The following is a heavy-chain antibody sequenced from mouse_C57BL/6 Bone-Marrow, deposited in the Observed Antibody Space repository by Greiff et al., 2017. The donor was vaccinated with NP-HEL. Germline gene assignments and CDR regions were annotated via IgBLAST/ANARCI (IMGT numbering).Heavy chain of an antibody. V-gene: IGHV1-78*01. CDR1: GYTFTDHT. Sequence: QVQLQQSDAELVKPGASVKISCKASGYTFTDHTIHWMKQRPEQGLEWIGYIYPRDGSTKYNEKFKGKATLTADKSSSTAYMQLNSLTSEDSAVDYCARCLYGNYDHYFDYWGKGTTLTVSS. D-gene: IGHD2-1*01. CDR3: ARCLYGNYDHYFDY. CDR2: IYPRDGST. J-gene: IGHJ2*01.